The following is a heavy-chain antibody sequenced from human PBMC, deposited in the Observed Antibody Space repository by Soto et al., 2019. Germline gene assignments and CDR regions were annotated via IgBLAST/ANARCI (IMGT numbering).Heavy chain of an antibody. CDR3: ARMGFNVVVTPNWFDP. J-gene: IGHJ5*02. Sequence: PGGSLRLSCAASGFTFSDYYMSWIRQAPGKGLEWVSYISSSSSYTNYADSVKGRFTISRDNAKNSLYLQMNSLRAEDTAVYYCARMGFNVVVTPNWFDPWGQGTLVTVSS. D-gene: IGHD2-21*02. CDR1: GFTFSDYY. V-gene: IGHV3-11*06. CDR2: ISSSSSYT.